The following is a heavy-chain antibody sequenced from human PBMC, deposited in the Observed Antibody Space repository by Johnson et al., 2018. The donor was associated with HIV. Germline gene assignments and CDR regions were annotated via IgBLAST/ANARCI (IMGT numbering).Heavy chain of an antibody. Sequence: VQLVESGGGLVQPGGSLRLSCAASGFTVSSNYMSWVRQAPGKGLEWVSVIYSGGSTYYADSVKGRFTISRDTSKNTLYLQMNSLRAEDTAVYYCARWEGSSSWQRVCGAFDIWGQGTMVTVSS. D-gene: IGHD6-13*01. CDR3: ARWEGSSSWQRVCGAFDI. V-gene: IGHV3-66*02. CDR1: GFTVSSNY. J-gene: IGHJ3*02. CDR2: IYSGGST.